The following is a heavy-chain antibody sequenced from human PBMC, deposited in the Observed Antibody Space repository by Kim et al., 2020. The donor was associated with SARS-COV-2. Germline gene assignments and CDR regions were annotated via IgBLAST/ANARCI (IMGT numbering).Heavy chain of an antibody. D-gene: IGHD3-10*01. J-gene: IGHJ4*02. Sequence: SETLSLTCTVSGGSISSYYWSWIRQPPGKGLEWIGYIYYSGSTNYNPSLKSRVTISVDTSKNQFSLKLSSVTAADTAVYYCARWDGSGRETDWGQGTLVTVSS. CDR1: GGSISSYY. CDR2: IYYSGST. CDR3: ARWDGSGRETD. V-gene: IGHV4-59*13.